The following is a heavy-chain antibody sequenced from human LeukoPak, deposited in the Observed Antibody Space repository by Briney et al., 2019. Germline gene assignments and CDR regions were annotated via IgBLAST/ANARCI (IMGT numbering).Heavy chain of an antibody. J-gene: IGHJ5*02. CDR1: GFTFSSYA. D-gene: IGHD3-22*01. CDR2: ISYDGSNK. V-gene: IGHV3-30-3*01. Sequence: GGSLRLSCAASGFTFSSYAMHWVRLAPGKGLEWVAVISYDGSNKYYADSVKGRFTISRDNSKNTLYLQMNSLRAEDTAVYYCARDDSSGYYYGFWFDPWGQGTLVTVSS. CDR3: ARDDSSGYYYGFWFDP.